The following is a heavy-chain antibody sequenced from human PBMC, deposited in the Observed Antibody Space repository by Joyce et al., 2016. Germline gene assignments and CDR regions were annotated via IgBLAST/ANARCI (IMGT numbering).Heavy chain of an antibody. J-gene: IGHJ6*02. CDR2: ISSNRNYI. CDR1: GFTFSSYS. CDR3: ARNSAPRASTYYGLDV. D-gene: IGHD5/OR15-5a*01. V-gene: IGHV3-21*01. Sequence: EVQLVESGGGLVRPGGSLRLSCAASGFTFSSYSMNWVRQAPGKGLEWVSFISSNRNYIYYSDSVKGQFTISRDNAKSSLFLQMDSLRAEDTAVYYCARNSAPRASTYYGLDVWGQGTTVTVSS.